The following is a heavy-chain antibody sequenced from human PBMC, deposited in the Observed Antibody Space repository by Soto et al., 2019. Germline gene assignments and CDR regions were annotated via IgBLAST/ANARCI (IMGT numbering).Heavy chain of an antibody. CDR1: GFTFSSYA. CDR3: AKSPGEEWLLYGDFDD. D-gene: IGHD3-3*01. Sequence: EVQLLESGGDLVQPGGSLRLSCAASGFTFSSYAMNWVRQTPGKGLEWVSGISDSGDSTYYADSVKGRFTISRDNAKNTLYMNMNSLGADDTAGYYGAKSPGEEWLLYGDFDDWGQGTLVTVSS. J-gene: IGHJ4*02. CDR2: ISDSGDST. V-gene: IGHV3-23*01.